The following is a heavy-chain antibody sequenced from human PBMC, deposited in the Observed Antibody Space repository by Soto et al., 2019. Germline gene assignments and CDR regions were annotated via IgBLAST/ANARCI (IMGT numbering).Heavy chain of an antibody. CDR1: GYTFTIYY. J-gene: IGHJ4*02. Sequence: ASVKVSCKASGYTFTIYYMHWVRQAPGQGLEWMGIINPVSGDTSYAQKFQGTVTMTRDTSTSTDFMELSSLRSEDTALYFCARGGYSTSSFLYFWGQGTLVTVSS. CDR3: ARGGYSTSSFLYF. V-gene: IGHV1-46*01. D-gene: IGHD6-6*01. CDR2: INPVSGDT.